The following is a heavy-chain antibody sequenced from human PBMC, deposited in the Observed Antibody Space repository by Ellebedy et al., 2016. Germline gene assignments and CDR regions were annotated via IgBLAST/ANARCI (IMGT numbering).Heavy chain of an antibody. CDR1: GFTFSSYG. J-gene: IGHJ4*02. CDR2: IWYDGSNK. CDR3: AREKRGVRSTFDY. D-gene: IGHD2/OR15-2a*01. V-gene: IGHV3-33*01. Sequence: GGSLRLXXAASGFTFSSYGMHWVRQAPGKGLEWVAVIWYDGSNKYYADSVKGRFTISRDNSKNTLYLQMNSLRAEDTAVYYCAREKRGVRSTFDYWGQGTLVTVSS.